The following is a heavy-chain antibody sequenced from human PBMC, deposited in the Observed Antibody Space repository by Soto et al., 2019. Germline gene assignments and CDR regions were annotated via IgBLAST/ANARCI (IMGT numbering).Heavy chain of an antibody. J-gene: IGHJ3*02. CDR2: IDWDDDK. Sequence: ESVPTLVNPTQTLTLTCTFSGFSLSTSGMRVSWIRQPPGKALEWLARIDWDDDKFYSTSLKTRLTISKDTSKNQVVLTMTNMDPVDTATYYCARTPPGSSGYYADAFDIWGQGTMVTVSS. D-gene: IGHD3-22*01. CDR1: GFSLSTSGMR. CDR3: ARTPPGSSGYYADAFDI. V-gene: IGHV2-70*04.